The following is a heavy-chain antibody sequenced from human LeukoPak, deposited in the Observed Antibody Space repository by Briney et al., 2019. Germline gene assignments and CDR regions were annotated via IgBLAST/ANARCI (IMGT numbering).Heavy chain of an antibody. CDR2: ISSSSSTI. CDR1: GFTFSSYS. D-gene: IGHD1-26*01. V-gene: IGHV3-48*01. J-gene: IGHJ4*02. Sequence: GGSLRLSCAASGFTFSSYSMNWVRQAPRKGLEWVSYISSSSSTIYYADSVKGRFTISRDNAKNSLYLQMNSLRVEDTAVYYCAATVVGATRPSPDYWGQGTLVTVSS. CDR3: AATVVGATRPSPDY.